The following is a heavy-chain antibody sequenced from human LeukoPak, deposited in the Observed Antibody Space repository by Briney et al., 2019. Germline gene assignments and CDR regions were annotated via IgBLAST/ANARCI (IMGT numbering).Heavy chain of an antibody. CDR3: ARDNRSGREDY. CDR2: IGAYNGNT. Sequence: ASVKVSCKASGYTFSSYSVTWVRQAPGQGLEWMGWIGAYNGNTNYAQKLQGRVTMTTDTSTSTAYMELRSLRSDDTAVYYCARDNRSGREDYWGQGTLVTVSS. D-gene: IGHD1-26*01. J-gene: IGHJ4*02. V-gene: IGHV1-18*04. CDR1: GYTFSSYS.